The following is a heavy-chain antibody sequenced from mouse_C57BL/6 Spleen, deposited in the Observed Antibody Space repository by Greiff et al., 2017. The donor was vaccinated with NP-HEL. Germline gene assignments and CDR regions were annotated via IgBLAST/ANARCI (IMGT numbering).Heavy chain of an antibody. CDR1: GYTFTSYW. J-gene: IGHJ1*03. CDR2: INPSNGGT. Sequence: QVQLQQPGTELVKPGASVKLSCKASGYTFTSYWMHWVKQRPGQGLEWIGNINPSNGGTNYNEKFKSKATLTVDKSSSTAYMQLSSLTSEDSAVYYCARGDYGSSYPWYFDVWGTGTTVTVSS. CDR3: ARGDYGSSYPWYFDV. V-gene: IGHV1-53*01. D-gene: IGHD1-1*01.